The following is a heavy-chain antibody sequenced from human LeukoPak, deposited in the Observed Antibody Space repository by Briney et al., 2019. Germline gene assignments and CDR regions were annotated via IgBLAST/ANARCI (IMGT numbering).Heavy chain of an antibody. V-gene: IGHV4-39*07. CDR1: GGSISSSSAY. D-gene: IGHD6-13*01. CDR2: IYYSKNT. CDR3: ARVKNRIAAAGTGWFDP. Sequence: SETLSLTCTVSGGSISSSSAYWGWIRQPPGKGLEWIGSIYYSKNTYYNPSLKSRVTISVDTSKNQFSLKLSSVTAADTAAYYCARVKNRIAAAGTGWFDPWGQGTLVTVSS. J-gene: IGHJ5*02.